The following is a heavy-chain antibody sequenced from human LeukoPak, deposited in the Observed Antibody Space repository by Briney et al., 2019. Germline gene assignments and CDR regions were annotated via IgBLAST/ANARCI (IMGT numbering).Heavy chain of an antibody. J-gene: IGHJ3*02. Sequence: GASVKVSCKASGYTFTSYGISWVRQAPRQGLEWMGWISAYNGNTNYAQKLQGRVTMTTDTSTSTAYMELRSLRSDDTAVYYCARPAGDTAMVNAFDIWGQGTMVTASS. CDR1: GYTFTSYG. D-gene: IGHD5-18*01. CDR2: ISAYNGNT. CDR3: ARPAGDTAMVNAFDI. V-gene: IGHV1-18*01.